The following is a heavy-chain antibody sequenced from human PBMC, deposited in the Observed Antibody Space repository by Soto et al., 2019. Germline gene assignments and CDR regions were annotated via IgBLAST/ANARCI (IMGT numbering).Heavy chain of an antibody. V-gene: IGHV4-34*01. CDR2: INHSGST. Sequence: QVQLQQWGAGLLKPSETLSLTCAVYVGSFSGYYWSWIRQPPGKGLEWIGEINHSGSTNYNPSLKSRVTISVDTSKNQFSLKLSSVTAADTAVYYCARTRTFDYWGQGTLVTVSS. CDR3: ARTRTFDY. J-gene: IGHJ4*02. CDR1: VGSFSGYY.